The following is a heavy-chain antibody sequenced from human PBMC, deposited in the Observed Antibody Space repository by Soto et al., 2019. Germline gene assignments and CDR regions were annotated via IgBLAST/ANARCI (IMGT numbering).Heavy chain of an antibody. Sequence: EVQLVESGGGLVKPGGSLRLSCAASGFTFSSYSMNWVRQAPGKGLEWVSSISSSSSYIYYADSVKGRFTISRDNAKNSLYLQMNSLRAEDTAVYYCAREPGYSSSWYYYYYGMDVWGQGTTVTVSS. V-gene: IGHV3-21*01. D-gene: IGHD6-13*01. J-gene: IGHJ6*02. CDR1: GFTFSSYS. CDR2: ISSSSSYI. CDR3: AREPGYSSSWYYYYYGMDV.